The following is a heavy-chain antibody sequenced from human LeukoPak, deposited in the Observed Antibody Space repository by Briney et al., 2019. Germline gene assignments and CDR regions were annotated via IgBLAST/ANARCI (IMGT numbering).Heavy chain of an antibody. CDR1: GFTFDDYA. Sequence: GGSLRLSCAASGFTFDDYAMHWVRQAPGKGLEWVSAISGSGGSTYYADSVKGRFTISRDNSKNTLYLQMNSLRAEDTAVYYCAKSQYYYGSGSYYNVRTPFDYWGQGTLVTVSS. J-gene: IGHJ4*02. V-gene: IGHV3-23*01. CDR2: ISGSGGST. D-gene: IGHD3-10*01. CDR3: AKSQYYYGSGSYYNVRTPFDY.